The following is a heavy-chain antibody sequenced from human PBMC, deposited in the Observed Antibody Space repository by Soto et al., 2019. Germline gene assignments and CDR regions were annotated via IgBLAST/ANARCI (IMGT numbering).Heavy chain of an antibody. Sequence: QVQLQESGPGLVKPSQTLSLTCTVSGGSISTGGLYWHWLRQFPGKGLEWIGSIFYSGRTSDNPSLTSRVVMSIAASKNRFSLRLSSVTAADTAVYYCAQAIVFTGGDAFDLWGQVRRVTVSS. J-gene: IGHJ3*01. CDR1: GGSISTGGLY. D-gene: IGHD1-1*01. CDR2: IFYSGRT. CDR3: AQAIVFTGGDAFDL. V-gene: IGHV4-31*03.